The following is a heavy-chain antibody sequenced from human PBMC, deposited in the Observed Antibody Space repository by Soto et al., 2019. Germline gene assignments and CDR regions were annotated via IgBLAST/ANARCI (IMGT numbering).Heavy chain of an antibody. CDR3: ARDLSH. CDR2: INSDSTTT. J-gene: IGHJ4*02. V-gene: IGHV3-48*02. CDR1: GFPFSTYA. Sequence: DVHLVESGGGLVQPGGSLRLSCAVSGFPFSTYAMHWVRQAPGKWLEWISYINSDSTTTFHADSVKGRFTVSRDNAKNSLYLQMSSLRHEDTAVYYCARDLSHWGQGTLVTVSS.